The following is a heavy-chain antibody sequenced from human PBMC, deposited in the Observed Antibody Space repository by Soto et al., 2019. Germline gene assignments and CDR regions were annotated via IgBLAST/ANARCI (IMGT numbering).Heavy chain of an antibody. Sequence: EVQLLESGGGLVQPGGSLRLSCAASGFTFRSYVMSWVRQALGLGLEWVSTIGGSGDSTYYADSVRGRFTISRDNSKNTLYLQMNSLRAEDTAVYYCAKDRSIAARPSFDYWGQGTLVTVSS. J-gene: IGHJ4*02. CDR2: IGGSGDST. V-gene: IGHV3-23*01. CDR1: GFTFRSYV. CDR3: AKDRSIAARPSFDY. D-gene: IGHD6-6*01.